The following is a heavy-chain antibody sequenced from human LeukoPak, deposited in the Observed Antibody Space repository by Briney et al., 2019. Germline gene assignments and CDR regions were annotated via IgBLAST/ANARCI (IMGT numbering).Heavy chain of an antibody. D-gene: IGHD3-22*01. CDR2: IYYSGST. CDR3: ARCYYDSSYYFHY. V-gene: IGHV4-59*01. CDR1: GGSISSYD. J-gene: IGHJ4*02. Sequence: PSETLSLTCTVSGGSISSYDWSWIRQPPGKGLEWIGDIYYSGSTNYNPSLKSRVTISVETAKHQFSLKLSSVTAADTAVYYCARCYYDSSYYFHYWGQGPLVTVSS.